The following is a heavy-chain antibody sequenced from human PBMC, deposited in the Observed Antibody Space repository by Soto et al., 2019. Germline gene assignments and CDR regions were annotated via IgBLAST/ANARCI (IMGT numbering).Heavy chain of an antibody. Sequence: EVQLVESGGGLVQPGGSLSLSCAASGFTFSTYWMSCVRQAPGKGPEWVANIKDDGRAGFNVESVKGRFTISREDAKNSVYLQMNSLRAEDTAVYYCARASRSGDWPPLFQYWGQGTVVTVSS. CDR1: GFTFSTYW. CDR3: ARASRSGDWPPLFQY. CDR2: IKDDGRAG. J-gene: IGHJ1*01. D-gene: IGHD2-21*01. V-gene: IGHV3-7*01.